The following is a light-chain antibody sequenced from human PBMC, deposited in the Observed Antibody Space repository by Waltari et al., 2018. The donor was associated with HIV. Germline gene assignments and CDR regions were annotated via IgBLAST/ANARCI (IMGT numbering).Light chain of an antibody. V-gene: IGLV1-36*01. Sequence: QSVLTQPPSLSEAPRQRVTISCSGSHSNIGNNAVNWYQQLPGKAPKLLIYNNDLLPSGVADCLSGSRSGTSSSLAIIGLQSEDEAQYYGASWDDRLNGWVFGGGTQLTVL. J-gene: IGLJ3*02. CDR1: HSNIGNNA. CDR2: NND. CDR3: ASWDDRLNGWV.